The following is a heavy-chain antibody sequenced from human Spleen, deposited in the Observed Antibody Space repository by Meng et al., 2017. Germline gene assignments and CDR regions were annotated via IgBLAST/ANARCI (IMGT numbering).Heavy chain of an antibody. CDR3: VHSEVTTYYFDY. CDR2: IYWNDDG. Sequence: QITLKESCPPLVKPTQTLTLTCTFSGFSLFTNGVGVGWIRQPPGKAPEWLALIYWNDDGRYSPSLKSRLTITKDISRNQVVLTMTNMDPVDTDTYYCVHSEVTTYYFDYWGQGILVTVFS. J-gene: IGHJ4*02. V-gene: IGHV2-5*01. D-gene: IGHD4-17*01. CDR1: GFSLFTNGVG.